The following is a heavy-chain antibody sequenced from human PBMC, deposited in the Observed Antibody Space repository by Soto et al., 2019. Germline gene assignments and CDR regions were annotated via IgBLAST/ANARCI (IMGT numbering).Heavy chain of an antibody. J-gene: IGHJ4*02. Sequence: SLRLSCAASGFTFDDYAMHWVRQAPGKGLEWVSGISWNSGSIGHADSVKGRFTISRDNAKNSLYLQMNSLRAEDTAVYYCARSRGLLKDYWCQGTLVTVSS. V-gene: IGHV3-9*01. CDR3: ARSRGLLKDY. D-gene: IGHD1-26*01. CDR1: GFTFDDYA. CDR2: ISWNSGSI.